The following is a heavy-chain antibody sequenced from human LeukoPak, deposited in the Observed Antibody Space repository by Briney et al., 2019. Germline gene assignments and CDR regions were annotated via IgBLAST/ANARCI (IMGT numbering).Heavy chain of an antibody. CDR1: GFTFDDYA. Sequence: PGGSLRLSCAASGFTFDDYAMHWVRQAPGKGLEWVSLISGDGGSTYYADSVKGRFTISRDNSKNSLYLQMNSLRTEDTALYHCAKDISGGMAAVKGPLDYWGQGTLVTVSS. D-gene: IGHD6-13*01. CDR2: ISGDGGST. V-gene: IGHV3-43*02. CDR3: AKDISGGMAAVKGPLDY. J-gene: IGHJ4*02.